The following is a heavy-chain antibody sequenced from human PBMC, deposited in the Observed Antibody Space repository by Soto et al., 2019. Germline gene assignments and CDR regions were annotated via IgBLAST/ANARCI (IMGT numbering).Heavy chain of an antibody. CDR3: AKGLCSSTSCQSWYFDL. CDR1: GFTFTSYD. D-gene: IGHD2-2*01. CDR2: VNPNSGNT. Sequence: ASVKVSCKTSGFTFTSYDISWVRQATGQGLEWMGWVNPNSGNTDYAQKFQGRVTMTRNTSITTAYMELSSLRSEDTAVYYCAKGLCSSTSCQSWYFDLWGRGTLVTVSS. V-gene: IGHV1-8*01. J-gene: IGHJ2*01.